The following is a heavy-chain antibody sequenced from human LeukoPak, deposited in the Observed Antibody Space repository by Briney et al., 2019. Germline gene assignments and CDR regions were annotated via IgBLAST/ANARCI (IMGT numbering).Heavy chain of an antibody. CDR1: GFTVSSNS. J-gene: IGHJ4*02. Sequence: PGGSLRLSCTVSGFTVSSNSMSWVRQAPGKGLEWVSFIYSGDTHYSDSVKGRFTISRDHSKNTLYLQMNSLRAEDTAVYYCASDKAVAGDYWGQGTLVTVSS. D-gene: IGHD6-19*01. CDR3: ASDKAVAGDY. V-gene: IGHV3-53*01. CDR2: IYSGDT.